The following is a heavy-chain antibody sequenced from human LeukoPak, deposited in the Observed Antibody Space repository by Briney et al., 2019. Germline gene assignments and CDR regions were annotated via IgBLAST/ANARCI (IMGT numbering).Heavy chain of an antibody. CDR1: GGSISSSSYY. J-gene: IGHJ5*02. CDR3: ARLHYFRGWFDP. V-gene: IGHV4-39*01. D-gene: IGHD2/OR15-2a*01. CDR2: IYYSGST. Sequence: SETLSLTCTVSGGSISSSSYYWGWIRQPPGKGREWIGSIYYSGSTYYNPSLKSRVTISVDTSKNQFSLKLSSVTAADTAVYYCARLHYFRGWFDPWGQGTLVTVSS.